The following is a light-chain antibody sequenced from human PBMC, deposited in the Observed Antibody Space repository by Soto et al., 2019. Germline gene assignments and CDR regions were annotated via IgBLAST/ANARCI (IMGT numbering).Light chain of an antibody. CDR2: KAS. Sequence: IQMPQNPSPLSGSVGDRVTITCLASQTISSWLAWYQQNPGKAPKLLIYKASTLKSGVPSRFSGSGSGTEFTLTINSLQPEDFATYYCQQAASFPITFGQVTRLEI. J-gene: IGKJ5*01. CDR1: QTISSW. CDR3: QQAASFPIT. V-gene: IGKV1-5*03.